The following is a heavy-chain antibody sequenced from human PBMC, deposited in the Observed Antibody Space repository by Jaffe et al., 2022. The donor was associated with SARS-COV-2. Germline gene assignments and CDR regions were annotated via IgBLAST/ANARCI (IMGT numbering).Heavy chain of an antibody. D-gene: IGHD6-19*01. CDR3: ARGLRSGWYFIHTTLDY. CDR2: IWYDGSNK. V-gene: IGHV3-33*01. Sequence: QVQLVESGGGVVQPGRSLRLSCAASGFTFSSYGMHWVRQAPGKGLEWVAVIWYDGSNKYYADSVKGRFTISRDNSKNTLYLQMNSLRAEDTAVYYCARGLRSGWYFIHTTLDYWGQGTLVTVSS. CDR1: GFTFSSYG. J-gene: IGHJ4*02.